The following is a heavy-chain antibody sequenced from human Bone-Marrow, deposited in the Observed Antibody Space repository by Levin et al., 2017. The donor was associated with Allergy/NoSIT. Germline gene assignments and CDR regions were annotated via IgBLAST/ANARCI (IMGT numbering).Heavy chain of an antibody. CDR3: ARLYTGHTYGYNLDY. D-gene: IGHD5-18*01. J-gene: IGHJ4*02. CDR2: IHFRGDT. V-gene: IGHV4-59*11. Sequence: SQTLSLTCTVSVGFISSHYWSWIRQPPGKGLEWVGYIHFRGDTNYNPSLGSRVAISIDTSKNQLSLRLTSVTAADTAVYYCARLYTGHTYGYNLDYWGQGTLVTVSS. CDR1: VGFISSHY.